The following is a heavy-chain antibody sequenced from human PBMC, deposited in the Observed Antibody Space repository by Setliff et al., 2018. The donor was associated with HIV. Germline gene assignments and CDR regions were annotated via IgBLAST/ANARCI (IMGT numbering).Heavy chain of an antibody. Sequence: ASVKVSCKAYGYTFINYGITWVRQAPGQGLXXXGWMSTYSGNTDYAQNVQGRFTMTSDTSTTTAYMELRNLRSNDSAVYYCARTVKTTVGELTSPSYSXXDLWGKGTTVTVSS. V-gene: IGHV1-18*01. J-gene: IGHJ6*04. CDR2: MSTYSGNT. D-gene: IGHD1-7*01. CDR3: ARTVKTTVGELTSPSYSXXDL. CDR1: GYTFINYG.